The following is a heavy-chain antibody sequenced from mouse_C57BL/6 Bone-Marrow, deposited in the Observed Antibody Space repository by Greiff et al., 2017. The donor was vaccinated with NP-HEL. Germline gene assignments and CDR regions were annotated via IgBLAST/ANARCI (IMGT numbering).Heavy chain of an antibody. CDR2: IDPETGGT. Sequence: QVQLQQSGAELVRPGASVTLSCKASGYTFTDYEMHWVKQTPVHGLEWIGAIDPETGGTAYNQKFKGKAILTADKSSSTAYMELRSLTSEDSAVYYCTRDDYDVGAWFAYWGQGTLVTVSA. CDR1: GYTFTDYE. CDR3: TRDDYDVGAWFAY. D-gene: IGHD2-4*01. V-gene: IGHV1-15*01. J-gene: IGHJ3*01.